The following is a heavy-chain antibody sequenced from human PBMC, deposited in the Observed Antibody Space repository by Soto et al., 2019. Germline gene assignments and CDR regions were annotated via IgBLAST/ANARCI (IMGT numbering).Heavy chain of an antibody. V-gene: IGHV4-59*12. Sequence: PSETLSLTCAVSVVTISTYYWSWIRQPPGKGLEWIGYIYYSGSTYYNPSLKSRVTISVDTSKNQFSLKLSSVTAADTAVYYCAREDCSGGSCKGYWGQGTLVTVSS. CDR2: IYYSGST. CDR3: AREDCSGGSCKGY. D-gene: IGHD2-15*01. J-gene: IGHJ4*02. CDR1: VVTISTYY.